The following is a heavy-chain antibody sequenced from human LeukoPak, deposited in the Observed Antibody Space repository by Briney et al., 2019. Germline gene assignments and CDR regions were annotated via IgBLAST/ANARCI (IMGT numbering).Heavy chain of an antibody. J-gene: IGHJ2*01. D-gene: IGHD3-3*01. CDR1: GGTFSSYA. CDR3: ARGAYYDFWSGYSPYWYFDL. CDR2: IIPIFGTA. V-gene: IGHV1-69*01. Sequence: GASVKVSCKASGGTFSSYAISWVRQAPGQGLEWMGGIIPIFGTANYAQKFQGRVTITADESTSIAYMELSSLRSEDTAVYYCARGAYYDFWSGYSPYWYFDLWGRGTLVTVSS.